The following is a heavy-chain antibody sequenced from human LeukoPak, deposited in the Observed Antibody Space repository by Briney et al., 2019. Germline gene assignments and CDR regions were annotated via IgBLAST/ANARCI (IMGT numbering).Heavy chain of an antibody. Sequence: PGGSLRFSCAASGFTVSSNYMSWVRQAPGKGLEWVSVIYSGGSTYYVDSVKGRLTISRDNSKNTLYLQMNSLRAEDTAVYYCARAGYSSSWYGMDVWGQGTTVTVSS. CDR3: ARAGYSSSWYGMDV. CDR2: IYSGGST. D-gene: IGHD6-13*01. V-gene: IGHV3-66*01. CDR1: GFTVSSNY. J-gene: IGHJ6*02.